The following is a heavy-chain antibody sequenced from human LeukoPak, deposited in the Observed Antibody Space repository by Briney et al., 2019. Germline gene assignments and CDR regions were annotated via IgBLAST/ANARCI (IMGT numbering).Heavy chain of an antibody. Sequence: SETLSLTCTVSGGSVSSSSYYWSWIRQPPGKGLEWIGYIYYSGSTNYNPSLKSRVTISVDTSKNQFSLKLSSVTAADTAVYYCARGGYSSSWNNALIYYYYYMDVWGKGTTVTVSS. CDR1: GGSVSSSSYY. J-gene: IGHJ6*03. D-gene: IGHD6-13*01. CDR2: IYYSGST. CDR3: ARGGYSSSWNNALIYYYYYMDV. V-gene: IGHV4-61*01.